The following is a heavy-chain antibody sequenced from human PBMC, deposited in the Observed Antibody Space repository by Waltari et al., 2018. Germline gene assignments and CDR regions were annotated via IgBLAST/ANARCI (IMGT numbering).Heavy chain of an antibody. CDR1: GFTFSDYW. CDR3: ARKGGRGYTYGPFYFDY. J-gene: IGHJ4*02. Sequence: EVQLVEAGGDLVQPGGSLRLSCEASGFTFSDYWMHWVRQAPGKGLVWCSRINGDGYAITYSDAVQGRFTISRDNTKNTLYLQLNSLRAEDTAVYDCARKGGRGYTYGPFYFDYWGRGTLVTVSS. D-gene: IGHD5-18*01. V-gene: IGHV3-74*01. CDR2: INGDGYAI.